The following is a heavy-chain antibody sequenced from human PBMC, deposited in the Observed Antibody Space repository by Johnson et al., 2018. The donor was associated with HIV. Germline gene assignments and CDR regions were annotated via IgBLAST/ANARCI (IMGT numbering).Heavy chain of an antibody. CDR3: AKDPSPLLLGNDAFDI. V-gene: IGHV3-23*04. Sequence: VQLVESGGGLVQPGGSLRLSCAASGFTFSSYAMSWVRQAPGKGLEWVSAISGSGGSTYYADSVKGRFTISRDNSKNTLYLQMNSLRAEDTAVYYCAKDPSPLLLGNDAFDIWGQGTMVTVSS. CDR1: GFTFSSYA. D-gene: IGHD3-10*01. J-gene: IGHJ3*02. CDR2: ISGSGGST.